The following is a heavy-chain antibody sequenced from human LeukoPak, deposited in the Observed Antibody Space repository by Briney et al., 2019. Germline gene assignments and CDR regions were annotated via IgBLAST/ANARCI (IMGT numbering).Heavy chain of an antibody. V-gene: IGHV3-15*01. CDR1: GFTFSNSW. D-gene: IGHD3-3*01. Sequence: GGSLRLSCAASGFTFSNSWMSWVRQAPGRGLEWVGRVKSKRDGGTTDYAASVEGRFTISRDDSRNALYLQMDSLKIEDTAVYYCSTDEWNWGQGTLVTVSS. CDR3: STDEWN. CDR2: VKSKRDGGTT. J-gene: IGHJ1*01.